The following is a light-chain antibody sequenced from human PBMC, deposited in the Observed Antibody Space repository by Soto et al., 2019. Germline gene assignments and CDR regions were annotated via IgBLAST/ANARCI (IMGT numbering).Light chain of an antibody. J-gene: IGLJ2*01. Sequence: QSALTQPASVSGSPGQSITISCTGTSRDVGGYNYVSWYQHHPGKAPKLMIYEVSNRPSGVSNRFSGSKSGNTASLTISGLKPEDEADYNCSSYTSSSTLVFGGGTKLNAL. CDR3: SSYTSSSTLV. V-gene: IGLV2-14*01. CDR2: EVS. CDR1: SRDVGGYNY.